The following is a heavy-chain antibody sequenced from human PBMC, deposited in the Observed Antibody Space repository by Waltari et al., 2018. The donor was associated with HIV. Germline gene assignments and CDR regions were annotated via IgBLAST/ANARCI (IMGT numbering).Heavy chain of an antibody. CDR1: GLPFDTYA. J-gene: IGHJ4*02. V-gene: IGHV3-23*01. CDR3: AKDLGDYVWGMFTGAHFDS. D-gene: IGHD3-16*01. CDR2: ISGSGDIA. Sequence: EVQLLESGGHLIQPGGSLRLSCAASGLPFDTYAMNWFRQAPGKRLEWVAAISGSGDIAYSADSVKGRFSISRDNSKNTLFLQMTSLRAEDTAVYYCAKDLGDYVWGMFTGAHFDSWGQGTLVTVSS.